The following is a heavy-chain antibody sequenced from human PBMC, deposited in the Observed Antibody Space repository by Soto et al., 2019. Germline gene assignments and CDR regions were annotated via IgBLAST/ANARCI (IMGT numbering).Heavy chain of an antibody. CDR1: GGSISSSSYY. V-gene: IGHV4-39*01. CDR3: ARHPISYDSSGYRLTPDYFDY. J-gene: IGHJ4*02. CDR2: IYYSGST. D-gene: IGHD3-22*01. Sequence: QLQLQESGPGLVKPSETLSLTCTVSGGSISSSSYYWGWIRQPPGKGLEWIGSIYYSGSTYYNPSLKSRVTISVDTSKNQFSLKLSSVTAADTAVYYCARHPISYDSSGYRLTPDYFDYWGQGTLVTVSS.